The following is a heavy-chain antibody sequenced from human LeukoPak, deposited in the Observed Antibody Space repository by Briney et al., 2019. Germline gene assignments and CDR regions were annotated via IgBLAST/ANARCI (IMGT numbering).Heavy chain of an antibody. CDR3: AKDMGLQRYYFDY. J-gene: IGHJ4*02. CDR2: ISGSGGST. D-gene: IGHD5-24*01. CDR1: GFTFSSYA. V-gene: IGHV3-23*01. Sequence: GGSLRLSCAASGFTFSSYAMSWVRQAPGKGLEWVSAISGSGGSTYYADSVKGRFTISRDNSKNTLYLQMNSLRAEDTAVYYCAKDMGLQRYYFDYWGQRTLVTVSS.